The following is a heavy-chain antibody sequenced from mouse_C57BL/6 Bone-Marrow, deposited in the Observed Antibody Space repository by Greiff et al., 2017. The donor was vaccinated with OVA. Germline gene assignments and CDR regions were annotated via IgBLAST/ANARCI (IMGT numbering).Heavy chain of an antibody. CDR2: IYWDDDK. Sequence: QVQLKESGPGILQSSQTLSLTCSFSGFSLSTSGMGVSWIRQPSGKGLEWLAHIYWDDDKRYNPSLKSRLTISKDTSRNQVFLKITSVDTADTATYYCARRARYYYGSSHWYFDVWGTGTTVTVSS. D-gene: IGHD1-1*01. J-gene: IGHJ1*03. V-gene: IGHV8-12*01. CDR1: GFSLSTSGMG. CDR3: ARRARYYYGSSHWYFDV.